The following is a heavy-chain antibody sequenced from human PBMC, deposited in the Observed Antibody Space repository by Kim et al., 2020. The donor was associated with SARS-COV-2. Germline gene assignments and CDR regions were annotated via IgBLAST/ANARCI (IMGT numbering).Heavy chain of an antibody. J-gene: IGHJ6*02. V-gene: IGHV4-39*07. CDR3: ARVDQIKSRTHKILNYYYYGMDV. CDR2: IYYSGST. CDR1: GGSISSSSYY. Sequence: SETLSLTCTVSGGSISSSSYYWGWIRQPPGKGLEWIGSIYYSGSTYYNPSLKSRVTISVDTSKNQFSLKLSSVTAADTAVYYCARVDQIKSRTHKILNYYYYGMDVWGQGTTVTVSS.